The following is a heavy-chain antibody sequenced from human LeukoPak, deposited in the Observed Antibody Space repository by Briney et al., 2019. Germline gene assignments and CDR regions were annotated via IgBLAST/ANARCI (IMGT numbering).Heavy chain of an antibody. J-gene: IGHJ4*02. CDR1: GFTFSDYW. CDR2: ISQDGREQ. CDR3: AGGALDY. V-gene: IGHV3-7*04. Sequence: QAGGSLRLSCAASGFTFSDYWMGWVRQAPGQGLEWVVKISQDGREQRFVDSVKGRFTISRDNAKSLLFLQMDSLRAEDTAVYYCAGGALDYWGPGTLVTVSS.